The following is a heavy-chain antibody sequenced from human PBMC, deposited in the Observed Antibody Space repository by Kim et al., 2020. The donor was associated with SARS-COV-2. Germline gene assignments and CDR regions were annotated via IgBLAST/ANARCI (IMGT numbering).Heavy chain of an antibody. V-gene: IGHV4-59*01. D-gene: IGHD2-21*01. Sequence: SETLSLTCTVSGGSISSYYWSWIRQPPGKGLEWIGYXYYSGSTNYNPSLKSRVTXSVDXXKNQXSXKLSSVTAXDTAXXXCAXXGIXXXNGXXXWG. J-gene: IGHJ1*01. CDR1: GGSISSYY. CDR2: XYYSGST. CDR3: AXXGIXXXNGXXX.